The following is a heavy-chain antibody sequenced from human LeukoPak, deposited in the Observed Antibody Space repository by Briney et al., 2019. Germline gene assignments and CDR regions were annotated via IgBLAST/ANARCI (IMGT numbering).Heavy chain of an antibody. CDR2: MNPNSGNT. J-gene: IGHJ4*02. D-gene: IGHD3-10*01. V-gene: IGHV1-8*01. CDR1: GYTFTSYG. CDR3: ARGNRGGLLWFGEFHYRFDY. Sequence: ASVKVSCKASGYTFTSYGINWVRQATGQGLEWMGWMNPNSGNTGYAQKFQGRVTMTRNTSISTAYMELSSLRSEDTAVYYCARGNRGGLLWFGEFHYRFDYWGQGTLVTVSS.